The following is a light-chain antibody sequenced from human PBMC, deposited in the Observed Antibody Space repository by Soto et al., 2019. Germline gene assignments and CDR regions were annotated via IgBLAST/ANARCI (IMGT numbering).Light chain of an antibody. J-gene: IGKJ5*01. Sequence: EIVMTQSPATLSVSPGELATLSCRASQSVSSKLAWYQQKRGQVPRLLIYGTSSRATGIPARFSGSGSETEFTLTISSLQSEDFATYYCQQSYSTPITFGQGTRLEIK. V-gene: IGKV3-15*01. CDR3: QQSYSTPIT. CDR1: QSVSSK. CDR2: GTS.